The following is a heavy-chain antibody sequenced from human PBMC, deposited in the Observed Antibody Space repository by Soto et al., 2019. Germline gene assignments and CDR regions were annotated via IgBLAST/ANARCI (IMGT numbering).Heavy chain of an antibody. CDR3: AHAGNYDLLTFDH. CDR2: IYWDDDK. CDR1: GFSLSNARMG. J-gene: IGHJ4*02. D-gene: IGHD1-7*01. Sequence: SGPTLVNPTETLTLTCTVSGFSLSNARMGVSWIRQPPGKALEWLAHIYWDDDKRYSPSLKDRLAVSKGTSSNQVVLTITNMDPGDTATYFCAHAGNYDLLTFDHWGPGTLVTVSS. V-gene: IGHV2-5*02.